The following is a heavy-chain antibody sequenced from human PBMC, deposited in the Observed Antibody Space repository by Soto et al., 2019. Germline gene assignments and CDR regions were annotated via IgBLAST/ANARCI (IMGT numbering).Heavy chain of an antibody. Sequence: GWSLRLSCATSGITFTNAWMGWVRHAPGKGLEWIGRLKSRRDGVPSDYAAPVKGRFSMSKDESKNTLYLQMNSLRTEDTAVYYCTTDGGVTAYPLFWAWGQGTLVTVSS. CDR2: LKSRRDGVPS. V-gene: IGHV3-15*01. CDR3: TTDGGVTAYPLFWA. J-gene: IGHJ5*02. CDR1: GITFTNAW. D-gene: IGHD2-21*02.